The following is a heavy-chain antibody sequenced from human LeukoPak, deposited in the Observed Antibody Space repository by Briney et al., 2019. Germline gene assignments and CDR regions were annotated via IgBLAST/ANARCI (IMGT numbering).Heavy chain of an antibody. V-gene: IGHV3-20*04. CDR3: ARDRYNWNYGAQDV. CDR2: IKWNGGST. CDR1: GFTFDDYG. Sequence: PGGSLRLSCAASGFTFDDYGMSWVRQAPGKGLEWVSDIKWNGGSTGYADSVKGRFTISRDNAKNSLYLQMNSLRAEDTAVYYCARDRYNWNYGAQDVWGKGTTVTVSS. D-gene: IGHD1-7*01. J-gene: IGHJ6*04.